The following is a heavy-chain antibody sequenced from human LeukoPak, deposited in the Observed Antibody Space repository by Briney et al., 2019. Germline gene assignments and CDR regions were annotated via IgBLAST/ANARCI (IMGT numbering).Heavy chain of an antibody. J-gene: IGHJ4*02. CDR3: ANLIRFLYFDY. CDR1: GFTFSSYA. CDR2: ISGSGGST. D-gene: IGHD3-3*01. Sequence: GGSLRLSCAASGFTFSSYAMSWVRQAPGKGLEWVSAISGSGGSTYYADSVKGRFTIPRDNSKNTLYLQMNSLRAEDTAVYYCANLIRFLYFDYWGQGTLVTVSS. V-gene: IGHV3-23*01.